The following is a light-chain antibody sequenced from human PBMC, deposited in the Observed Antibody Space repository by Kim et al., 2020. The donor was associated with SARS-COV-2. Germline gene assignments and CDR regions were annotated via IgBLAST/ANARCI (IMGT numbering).Light chain of an antibody. Sequence: PGERAPLPSTASHSVSSNLLPSYQQRLGQAPRLLFYGTSNRATGIPDRFSGSESGTYFTLTVSRLEPEDSAVYYCQQYGTSPPITFGQGTRLEIK. CDR1: HSVSSNL. CDR2: GTS. CDR3: QQYGTSPPIT. J-gene: IGKJ5*01. V-gene: IGKV3-20*01.